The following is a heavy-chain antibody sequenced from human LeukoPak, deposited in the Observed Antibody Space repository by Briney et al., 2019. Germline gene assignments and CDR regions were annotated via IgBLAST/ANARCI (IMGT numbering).Heavy chain of an antibody. D-gene: IGHD3-16*01. CDR1: GFTFNTYA. J-gene: IGHJ4*02. V-gene: IGHV3-30*04. Sequence: GGSLRLSCAASGFTFNTYAIHWVRQAPGKGLEWVAVISFDGNNKYYADSVKGRFTISRDNSKNMMYLQVNSLRAEDTAVYYCASHRGGSYTSIDYWGQGTLVTVSS. CDR2: ISFDGNNK. CDR3: ASHRGGSYTSIDY.